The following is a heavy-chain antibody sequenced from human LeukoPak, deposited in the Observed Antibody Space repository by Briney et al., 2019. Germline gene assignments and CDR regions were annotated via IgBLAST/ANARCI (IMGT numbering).Heavy chain of an antibody. CDR3: AKDRSSSWCHPTDY. Sequence: GGSLRLSCAASGFTFSSYVMTWVRQAPGKGLEWVSGISGSGGSTYYADSVKGRFTISRDNSKNTLYLQMNSLRAEDTAVYYCAKDRSSSWCHPTDYWGQGTLVTVSS. CDR2: ISGSGGST. D-gene: IGHD6-19*01. J-gene: IGHJ4*02. V-gene: IGHV3-23*01. CDR1: GFTFSSYV.